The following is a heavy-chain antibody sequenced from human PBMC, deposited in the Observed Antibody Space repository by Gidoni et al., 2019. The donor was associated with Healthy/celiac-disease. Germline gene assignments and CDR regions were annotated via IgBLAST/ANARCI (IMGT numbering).Heavy chain of an antibody. CDR1: GGSISSYY. CDR2: IYYSGST. CDR3: ARGELHWKRRAFDI. D-gene: IGHD1-1*01. Sequence: QVQLQESGPGLVKPSETLSLTCTVYGGSISSYYWSWIRQPPWKGLAWIGYIYYSGSTNYNPSLKSRVTISVDTSKNQFSLKLSSVTAADTAVYYCARGELHWKRRAFDIWGQGTMVTVSS. V-gene: IGHV4-59*01. J-gene: IGHJ3*02.